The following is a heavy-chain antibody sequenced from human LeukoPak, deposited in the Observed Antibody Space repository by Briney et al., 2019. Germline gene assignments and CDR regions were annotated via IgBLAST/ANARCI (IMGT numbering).Heavy chain of an antibody. V-gene: IGHV4-34*01. D-gene: IGHD3-16*01. CDR2: INHSGST. Sequence: SETLSLTCAVYGGSFSGYYWSWIRQPPGKGLEWIGVINHSGSTNYNPSLKSRVTISVDTSKNQFSLKLSSVTAADTAVYYCARGRRSLWYFDYWGQGTLVTVSS. CDR1: GGSFSGYY. CDR3: ARGRRSLWYFDY. J-gene: IGHJ4*02.